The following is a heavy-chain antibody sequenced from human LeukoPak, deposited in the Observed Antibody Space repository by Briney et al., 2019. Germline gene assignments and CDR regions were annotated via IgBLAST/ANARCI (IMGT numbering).Heavy chain of an antibody. Sequence: PSETLSLTCTVSGGSISSSSYYWGWIRQPPGKGLEWIGSIYYSGSTYYNPSRKSRVTISVDTSKNQFSLKLSSVTAADTAVYYCARRRCSSTSCSDYWGQGTLVTVSS. J-gene: IGHJ4*02. CDR2: IYYSGST. CDR1: GGSISSSSYY. CDR3: ARRRCSSTSCSDY. D-gene: IGHD2-2*01. V-gene: IGHV4-39*01.